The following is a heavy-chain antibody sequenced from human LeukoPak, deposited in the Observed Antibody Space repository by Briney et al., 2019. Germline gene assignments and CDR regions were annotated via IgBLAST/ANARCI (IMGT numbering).Heavy chain of an antibody. CDR3: ARATDYYGSGSFPEY. D-gene: IGHD3-10*01. V-gene: IGHV3-49*04. CDR1: GFTFGDYA. J-gene: IGHJ4*02. CDR2: IRSKAYGGTT. Sequence: GGSLRLSCTGSGFTFGDYATSWVRQAPGKGLEWISFIRSKAYGGTTEYAASVKGRFTISRDDSQIIAYLQMNSLKTDDTGVYFCARATDYYGSGSFPEYWGQGTVVTVSS.